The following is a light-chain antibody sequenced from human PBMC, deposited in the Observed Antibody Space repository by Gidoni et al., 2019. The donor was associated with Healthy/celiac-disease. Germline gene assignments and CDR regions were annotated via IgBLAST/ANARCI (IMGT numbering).Light chain of an antibody. V-gene: IGLV3-25*03. CDR3: QSADSSGTYVV. Sequence: YELPPPPSLSVSPGQTARITCSGDALPKQYAYWYQQKPGQAPVLVIYKDSERPSGIPERFSGSSSGTTVTLTSSGVQAEDEADYYCQSADSSGTYVVFGGGTKLTVL. J-gene: IGLJ2*01. CDR2: KDS. CDR1: ALPKQY.